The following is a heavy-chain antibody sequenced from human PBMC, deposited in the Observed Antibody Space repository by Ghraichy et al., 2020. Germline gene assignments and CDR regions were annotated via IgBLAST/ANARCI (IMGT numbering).Heavy chain of an antibody. J-gene: IGHJ3*02. V-gene: IGHV3-48*02. CDR2: ISSSSSTI. Sequence: GGSLRLSCAASGFTFSSYSMNWVRQAPGKGLEWVSYISSSSSTIYYADSVKGRFTISRDNAKNSLYLQMNSLRDEDTAVYYCARGGPALAYCGGDCLGDAFDIWGQGTMVTVSS. D-gene: IGHD2-21*02. CDR3: ARGGPALAYCGGDCLGDAFDI. CDR1: GFTFSSYS.